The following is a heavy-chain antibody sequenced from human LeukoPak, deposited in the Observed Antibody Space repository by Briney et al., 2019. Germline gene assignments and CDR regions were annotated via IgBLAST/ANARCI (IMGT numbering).Heavy chain of an antibody. CDR1: GGSISSSSYY. J-gene: IGHJ4*02. CDR2: IYYSGST. Sequence: SETLSLTCTVSGGSISSSSYYWGWIRQPPGKGLEWIGSIYYSGSTYYNPSLKSRVTISVDTSKNQFPLKLSSVTAADTAVYYCARLCKGGSCYSKLDYWGQGTLVTVSS. CDR3: ARLCKGGSCYSKLDY. D-gene: IGHD2-15*01. V-gene: IGHV4-39*01.